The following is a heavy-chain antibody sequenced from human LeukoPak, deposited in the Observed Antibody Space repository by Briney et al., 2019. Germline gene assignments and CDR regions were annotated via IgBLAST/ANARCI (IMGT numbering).Heavy chain of an antibody. J-gene: IGHJ4*02. CDR1: GYTFTSYY. CDR2: INTTGGST. V-gene: IGHV1-46*04. CDR3: ARDLKDFWSGYYGY. D-gene: IGHD3-3*01. Sequence: GASVKVSCKASGYTFTSYYMHWVRQAPGQGLELTTKINTTGGSTSYAQKLQGSGTMTRDTFTSTVYMELSSLRSEDTAVYYCARDLKDFWSGYYGYWGQGTLVTVSS.